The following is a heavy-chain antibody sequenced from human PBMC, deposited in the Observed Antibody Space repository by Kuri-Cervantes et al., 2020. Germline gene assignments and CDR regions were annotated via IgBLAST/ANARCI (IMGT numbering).Heavy chain of an antibody. CDR2: FNHSGST. Sequence: SETLSLTCAVYGGSFSGYYWSWLRQPPGKGLEWRGEFNHSGSTNYNPSLKSRVTLSVDTSKNQLSLKLSSVTAADTAVYYCAVKVGADNNSFDPWGQGTLVTVSS. D-gene: IGHD1-26*01. CDR1: GGSFSGYY. CDR3: AVKVGADNNSFDP. J-gene: IGHJ5*02. V-gene: IGHV4-34*01.